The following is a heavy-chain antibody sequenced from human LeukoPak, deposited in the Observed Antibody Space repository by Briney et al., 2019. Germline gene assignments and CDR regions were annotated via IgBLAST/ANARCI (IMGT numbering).Heavy chain of an antibody. J-gene: IGHJ4*02. CDR1: GFTFSSYA. Sequence: GGSLRLSCAASGFTFSSYAMSWVRQAPGKGLEWVSAISGSGGSTYCADSVKGRFTISRDNSKNTLYLQMNSLRAEDTAVYYCAKGQYYYDSSGYYPEWGQGTLVTVSS. D-gene: IGHD3-22*01. CDR3: AKGQYYYDSSGYYPE. V-gene: IGHV3-23*01. CDR2: ISGSGGST.